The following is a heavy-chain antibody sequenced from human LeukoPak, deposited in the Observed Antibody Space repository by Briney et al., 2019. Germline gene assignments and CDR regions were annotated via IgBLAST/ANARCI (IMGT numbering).Heavy chain of an antibody. CDR3: ARGYYGSGSHCCHMDV. CDR1: VGSFSGYY. V-gene: IGHV4-34*01. J-gene: IGHJ6*03. CDR2: INHSGST. D-gene: IGHD3-10*01. Sequence: SETLSHTCADYVGSFSGYYWSWIRQPPGKGLEWIGEINHSGSTNYNSSLKSRVTISVDTSKNQFSLKLSSVTAADTAVYYCARGYYGSGSHCCHMDVWGKGTTITVS.